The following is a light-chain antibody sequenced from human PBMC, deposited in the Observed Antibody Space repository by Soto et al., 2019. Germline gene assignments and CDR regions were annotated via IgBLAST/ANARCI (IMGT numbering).Light chain of an antibody. CDR3: QQRDNWPIT. V-gene: IGKV3-11*01. CDR1: QSISSY. Sequence: EIVLTQSPATLSLSPGERATFSCRASQSISSYLTWYQQQPGQAPRLLIFDASKRATGIPARFSGSGSGTDFTLTISSLEPEDCAVYYCQQRDNWPITFGQGTRLEIK. CDR2: DAS. J-gene: IGKJ5*01.